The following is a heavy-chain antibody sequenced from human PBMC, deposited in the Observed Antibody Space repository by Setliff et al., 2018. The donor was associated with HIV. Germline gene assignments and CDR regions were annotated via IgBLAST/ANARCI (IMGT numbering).Heavy chain of an antibody. D-gene: IGHD6-13*01. V-gene: IGHV3-30*02. CDR1: GFSLTSYG. Sequence: PGESLKISCAASGFSLTSYGMHWVRQTPDKGLEWVAFLQHDENNKYYADSVKGRFTISRDTSKNTLFLQMNRLTTDETAMYYCARRPNGYSSSRYVYWHFDLWGRGTLVTVSS. J-gene: IGHJ2*01. CDR3: ARRPNGYSSSRYVYWHFDL. CDR2: LQHDENNK.